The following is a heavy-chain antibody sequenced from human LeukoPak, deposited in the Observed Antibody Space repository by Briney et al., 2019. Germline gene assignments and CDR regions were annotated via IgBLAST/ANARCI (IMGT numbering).Heavy chain of an antibody. V-gene: IGHV3-7*01. CDR2: IKQDGSEK. D-gene: IGHD3-22*01. Sequence: GGSLRLSCAASGFTFSSYWMTWVRQAPGKGLEWVANIKQDGSEKYYVGSVKGRFTISRDNAKNSLYLQMNSLRAEDTAVYYCARDGRAGSGYYRKDDYWGQGTLVTVSS. CDR3: ARDGRAGSGYYRKDDY. J-gene: IGHJ4*02. CDR1: GFTFSSYW.